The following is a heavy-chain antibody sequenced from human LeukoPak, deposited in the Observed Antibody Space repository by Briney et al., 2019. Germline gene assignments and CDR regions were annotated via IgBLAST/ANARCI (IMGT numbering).Heavy chain of an antibody. CDR3: ARGPYSYDSSGAFDI. J-gene: IGHJ3*02. CDR2: ISYSGAT. D-gene: IGHD3-22*01. Sequence: SETLPLTCAVSGDSISRGGYSWSWIRQSPGKGLVLVASISYSGATFYYPSLKSRLTISKDTSKNHFSLELSSVTAADTAVYFCARGPYSYDSSGAFDIWGQGTMVTVSS. CDR1: GDSISRGGYS. V-gene: IGHV4-30-4*07.